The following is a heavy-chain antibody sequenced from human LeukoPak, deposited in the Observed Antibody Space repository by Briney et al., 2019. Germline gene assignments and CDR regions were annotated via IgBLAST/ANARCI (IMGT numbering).Heavy chain of an antibody. CDR1: GFILSDYN. Sequence: GGSLRLSCTASGFILSDYNMNWVRQAPGKGLEWVSFIAISGTYITYADSVKGRFTISRDNAKNSLYLQMNSLRAEDTAVYYCTRDLSATARAYDYWGQGTLVTVSS. D-gene: IGHD1-26*01. CDR3: TRDLSATARAYDY. V-gene: IGHV3-21*01. CDR2: IAISGTYI. J-gene: IGHJ4*02.